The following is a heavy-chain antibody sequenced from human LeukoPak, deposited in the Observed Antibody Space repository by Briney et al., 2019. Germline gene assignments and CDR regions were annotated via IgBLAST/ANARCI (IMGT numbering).Heavy chain of an antibody. CDR3: ARSRSVAATLYYFDY. CDR2: INPNSGGT. V-gene: IGHV1-2*02. Sequence: ASVKVSCKASRYTFTGYYMHWVRQAPGQGLEWMGWINPNSGGTNYAQKFQGRVTMTSDTSISTAYMELSRLRSDDTAVYYCARSRSVAATLYYFDYWGQGTLVTVSS. J-gene: IGHJ4*02. D-gene: IGHD2-15*01. CDR1: RYTFTGYY.